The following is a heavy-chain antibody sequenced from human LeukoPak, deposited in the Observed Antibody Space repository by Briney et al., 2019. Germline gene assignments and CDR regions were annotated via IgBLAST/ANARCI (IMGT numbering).Heavy chain of an antibody. V-gene: IGHV3-9*01. CDR2: ISWNSDSI. J-gene: IGHJ6*03. CDR1: GFTFDDYA. Sequence: PGRSLRLSCAASGFTFDDYAMHWVRQAPGKGLEWVSGISWNSDSIGYADSVKGRFTISRDNAKNSLYLQMNSLRAEDTALYYCARGEYYYMDVWGKGTTVTVSS. CDR3: ARGEYYYMDV. D-gene: IGHD1-26*01.